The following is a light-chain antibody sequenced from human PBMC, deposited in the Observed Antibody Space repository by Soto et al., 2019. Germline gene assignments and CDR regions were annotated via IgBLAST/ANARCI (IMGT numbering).Light chain of an antibody. Sequence: QSALTQPRSVSESPGQSATISCSGTSSDVGGYKYVSWYQQHPGKAPKLMIYDVSKRPSGVPDRFSGSKSGSTASLTISGLQAEDEADYYCCSYAGSFTWVFGGGTKLTVL. J-gene: IGLJ3*02. CDR3: CSYAGSFTWV. CDR1: SSDVGGYKY. V-gene: IGLV2-11*01. CDR2: DVS.